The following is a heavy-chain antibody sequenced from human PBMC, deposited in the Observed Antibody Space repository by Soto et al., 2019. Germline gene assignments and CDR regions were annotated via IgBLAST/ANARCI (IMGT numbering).Heavy chain of an antibody. V-gene: IGHV1-2*02. Sequence: ASVKVSCKASGYNFGDYYINWVRQAPGQRLEWMGWINPNNGGTKYAQNFQDSVIMTRDTSISTVYMQLSSLTSDDTALYFCAGSLLRGVNWFDPWGQGTRVTVSS. CDR1: GYNFGDYY. CDR3: AGSLLRGVNWFDP. CDR2: INPNNGGT. D-gene: IGHD3-10*01. J-gene: IGHJ5*02.